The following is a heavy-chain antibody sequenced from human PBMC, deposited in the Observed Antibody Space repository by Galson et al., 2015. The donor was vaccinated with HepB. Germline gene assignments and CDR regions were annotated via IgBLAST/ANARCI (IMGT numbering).Heavy chain of an antibody. D-gene: IGHD6-13*01. CDR3: TTLGYITAWSPDY. CDR1: GFPFSDYY. Sequence: SLRLSCAVSGFPFSDYYMSWIRQAPGGGLEWVSYISSSGSSIVHADSVKGRFTISRDNAKNSVFLQMNSLRGEDTAVYYCTTLGYITAWSPDYWGQGTLVTVSS. J-gene: IGHJ4*02. CDR2: ISSSGSSI. V-gene: IGHV3-11*01.